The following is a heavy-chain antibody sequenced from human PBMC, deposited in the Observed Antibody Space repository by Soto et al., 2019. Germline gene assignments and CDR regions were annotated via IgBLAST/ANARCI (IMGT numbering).Heavy chain of an antibody. D-gene: IGHD3-22*01. J-gene: IGHJ6*02. V-gene: IGHV5-51*01. Sequence: GESLKLSCKASGYRFTTYWIGWVRQIPGKGLEWMGIIYPGDSDTRYSPSFQGQFTISADKAISTAYLQWSSLKASDTAMYYCARHGYYDSSGYSHHGGYYYYYGMDVWGQGTTVTFSS. CDR1: GYRFTTYW. CDR3: ARHGYYDSSGYSHHGGYYYYYGMDV. CDR2: IYPGDSDT.